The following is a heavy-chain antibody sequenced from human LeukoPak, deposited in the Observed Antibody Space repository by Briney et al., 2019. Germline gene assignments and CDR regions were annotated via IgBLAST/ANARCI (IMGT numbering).Heavy chain of an antibody. V-gene: IGHV4-39*01. J-gene: IGHJ2*01. D-gene: IGHD5-12*01. CDR3: ARHGRADQRYIDL. CDR1: GGPITSSGDY. Sequence: SETLSLTCAVSGGPITSSGDYWGWIRQPPGKGLEWIGSIYYSGSTYHNPSLKSRVTISVDTSKNQFSLKLSSVTAADTAVYYCARHGRADQRYIDLLGRGGMLTVSS. CDR2: IYYSGST.